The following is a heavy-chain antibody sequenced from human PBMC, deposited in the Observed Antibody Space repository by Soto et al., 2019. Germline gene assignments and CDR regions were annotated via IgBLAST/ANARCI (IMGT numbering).Heavy chain of an antibody. J-gene: IGHJ3*02. CDR2: IYPGDSDT. Sequence: PGESLKISCKGSGYSFTSYWIGWARQMPGKGLEWMGIIYPGDSDTRYSPSFQGQVTISADKSISTAYLQWSSLKASDTAMYYCARQATYYDYIWGSYRRHHDAFDIWGQGTMVTVSS. D-gene: IGHD3-16*02. V-gene: IGHV5-51*01. CDR3: ARQATYYDYIWGSYRRHHDAFDI. CDR1: GYSFTSYW.